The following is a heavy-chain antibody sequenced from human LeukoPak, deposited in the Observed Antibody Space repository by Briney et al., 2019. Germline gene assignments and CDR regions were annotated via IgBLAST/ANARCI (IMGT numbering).Heavy chain of an antibody. J-gene: IGHJ4*02. V-gene: IGHV4-39*01. CDR3: ARHREERWLQPYYFDY. CDR2: IYYSGST. CDR1: GGSISSSSYY. D-gene: IGHD5-24*01. Sequence: SETLSLTCTVSGGSISSSSYYWGWIRQPPGKGLEWIGSIYYSGSTYYNPSLKSRVTISVDTSKNQFSLKLSSVTAADTAVYYCARHREERWLQPYYFDYWGQGTLVTVSS.